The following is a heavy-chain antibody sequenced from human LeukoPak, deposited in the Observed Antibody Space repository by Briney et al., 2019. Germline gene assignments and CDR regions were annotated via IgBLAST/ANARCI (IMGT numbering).Heavy chain of an antibody. D-gene: IGHD6-19*01. CDR2: INHSGST. CDR1: GGSFSGYY. V-gene: IGHV4-34*01. CDR3: APLEGLVAGTWDNWFDP. Sequence: PSETLSLTCAVYGGSFSGYYWSWIRQPPGKGLEWIGEINHSGSTNYNPSLKSRVTISVDTSKNQFSLELSSVTAADTAVYYCAPLEGLVAGTWDNWFDPWGQGTLVTVSS. J-gene: IGHJ5*02.